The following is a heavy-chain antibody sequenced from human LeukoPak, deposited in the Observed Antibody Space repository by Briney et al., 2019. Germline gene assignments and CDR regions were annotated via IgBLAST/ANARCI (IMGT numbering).Heavy chain of an antibody. CDR2: ISFDGSNK. CDR1: GFTFSNCA. J-gene: IGHJ4*02. Sequence: GSLRLSCAASGFTFSNCAMHWVRQAPGKGLEWVAAISFDGSNKYYADSVKGRFTISRDNSKDTLYLQMNSLRAEDTAVYYCARDLMYYHDSSGDYWGQGTPVTVSS. V-gene: IGHV3-30*04. D-gene: IGHD3-22*01. CDR3: ARDLMYYHDSSGDY.